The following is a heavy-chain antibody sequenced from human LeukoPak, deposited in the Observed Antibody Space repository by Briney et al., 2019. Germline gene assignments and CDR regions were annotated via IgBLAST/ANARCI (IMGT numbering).Heavy chain of an antibody. Sequence: PSETLSLTCTVSGGSISSSSYYLGWIRQPPGKGLEWIGSIYYSGSTYYNPSLKSRVTISVDTSKNQFSLKLSSVTAADTAVYYCARASRSKYYYYYYYMDVWGKGTTVTVSS. V-gene: IGHV4-39*01. J-gene: IGHJ6*03. CDR1: GGSISSSSYY. CDR2: IYYSGST. CDR3: ARASRSKYYYYYYYMDV. D-gene: IGHD2-2*01.